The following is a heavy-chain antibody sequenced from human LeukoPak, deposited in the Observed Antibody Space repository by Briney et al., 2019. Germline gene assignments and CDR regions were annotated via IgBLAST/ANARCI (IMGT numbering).Heavy chain of an antibody. CDR3: AREGPALDY. Sequence: GASLRLSCAASGFSFSRYWMTWVRQAPGKGLEWVANIKHDGSEKYYLDSVKGRFTISRDNSKNTLYLQMNSLRAEDTAVYYCAREGPALDYWGQGTLVTVSS. D-gene: IGHD2-2*01. V-gene: IGHV3-7*05. CDR1: GFSFSRYW. CDR2: IKHDGSEK. J-gene: IGHJ4*02.